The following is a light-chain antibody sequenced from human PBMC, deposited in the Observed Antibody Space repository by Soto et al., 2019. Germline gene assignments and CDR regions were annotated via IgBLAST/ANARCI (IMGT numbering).Light chain of an antibody. J-gene: IGKJ4*01. CDR2: GAS. V-gene: IGKV3-15*01. CDR3: QQYNNWPPLT. CDR1: QNVGNN. Sequence: EIVMTQSPATLSVSPGERATLSCRASQNVGNNLVWYQQKPGQAPRLLIYGASTRAAGIPDRFSGSGSGTEFTLTISRLQSEDFAVYYCQQYNNWPPLTFGGGTKVDIK.